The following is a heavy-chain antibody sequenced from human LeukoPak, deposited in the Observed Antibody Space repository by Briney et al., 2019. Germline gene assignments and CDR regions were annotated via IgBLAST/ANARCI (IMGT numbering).Heavy chain of an antibody. Sequence: GGSLRLSCAASGFTVSSNYMNWVRQAPGKGLEWVSVIYAGGSTYYADSVKGRFTISRDNSKNTLYLQMNSLRAEDTAVYYCAKARLLWFGELSYYFDYWGQGTLVTVSS. CDR1: GFTVSSNY. V-gene: IGHV3-53*01. D-gene: IGHD3-10*01. J-gene: IGHJ4*02. CDR2: IYAGGST. CDR3: AKARLLWFGELSYYFDY.